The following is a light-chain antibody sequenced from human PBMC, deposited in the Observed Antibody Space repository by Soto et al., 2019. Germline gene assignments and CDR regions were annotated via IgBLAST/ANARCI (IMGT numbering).Light chain of an antibody. V-gene: IGLV2-23*01. CDR3: CSYATSGVV. CDR1: SNDVGFSKF. Sequence: QSALTQPASVSASPGQSITISCTATSNDVGFSKFVSWYQQQPGKSPQVLVYEGTKRPSGVSLRFSGSHSVNAAFLTISDIHIEDEADYYCCSYATSGVVFGGGTKLTVL. J-gene: IGLJ2*01. CDR2: EGT.